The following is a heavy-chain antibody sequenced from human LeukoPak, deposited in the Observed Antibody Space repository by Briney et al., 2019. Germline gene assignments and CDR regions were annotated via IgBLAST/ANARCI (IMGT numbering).Heavy chain of an antibody. D-gene: IGHD2-2*01. Sequence: PSETLSLTCTVSGGSISSYYWSWIRQPPGKGLEWMWFIYYSGSTNYNPSLKSRVTISVDTSKNQFSLKLSSVTAADTAVYYCARDSRYCNSISCYGRPGYYGLDVWGQGTTVTVSS. CDR3: ARDSRYCNSISCYGRPGYYGLDV. V-gene: IGHV4-59*12. CDR2: IYYSGST. CDR1: GGSISSYY. J-gene: IGHJ6*02.